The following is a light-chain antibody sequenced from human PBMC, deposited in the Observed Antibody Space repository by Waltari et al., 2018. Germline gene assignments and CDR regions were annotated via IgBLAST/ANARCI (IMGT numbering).Light chain of an antibody. V-gene: IGLV2-14*03. CDR3: SSYTSSSTRV. Sequence: QSALTQPASVSGSPGQSITISCTGTSSDVGGSNYVSWYQQHPGKVPKLMIYDVSNRPSGVSNRFSGSKSANTASLTISGLQAEDEADYYCSSYTSSSTRVFGGGTKLTVL. CDR1: SSDVGGSNY. J-gene: IGLJ3*02. CDR2: DVS.